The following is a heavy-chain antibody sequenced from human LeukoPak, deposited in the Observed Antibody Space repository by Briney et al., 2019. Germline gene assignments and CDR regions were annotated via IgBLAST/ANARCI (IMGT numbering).Heavy chain of an antibody. V-gene: IGHV1-69*13. CDR2: IIPIFGTA. D-gene: IGHD6-6*01. Sequence: ASVKVSCKASGGTFSSYAISWVRQAPGQGLEWMGGIIPIFGTANYAQKFQGRVTITADESTSTAYMELSSLRSEDTAVYYCARAMSARLTQDPMDVWGKGTTVTVSS. J-gene: IGHJ6*03. CDR1: GGTFSSYA. CDR3: ARAMSARLTQDPMDV.